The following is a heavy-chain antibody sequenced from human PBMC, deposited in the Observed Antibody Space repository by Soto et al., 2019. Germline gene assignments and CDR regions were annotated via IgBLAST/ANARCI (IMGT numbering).Heavy chain of an antibody. J-gene: IGHJ4*02. D-gene: IGHD3-3*01. CDR1: GYTFTSYG. CDR3: ARNLFGVIIMGDY. CDR2: ISTYSGNT. V-gene: IGHV1-18*04. Sequence: ASVKVSCKASGYTFTSYGISWVRQAPGQGLEWMGWISTYSGNTDYAQKFQGRITMTTDTSTDTVYMELRSLRSDDTAVYFCARNLFGVIIMGDYWGQGTLVTVPS.